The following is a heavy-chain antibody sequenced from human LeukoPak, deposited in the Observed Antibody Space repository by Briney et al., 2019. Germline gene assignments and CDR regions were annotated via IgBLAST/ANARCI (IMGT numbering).Heavy chain of an antibody. Sequence: PSETLSLTCTVSGGSISSSSYYWGWIRQPPGKGLEWIGSIYYSGSTYYNPSLKSRVTISVDTSKNQFSLKLSSVTAADTAVYYCARDRLGRTGAFDIWGQGTMVTVSS. V-gene: IGHV4-39*07. CDR3: ARDRLGRTGAFDI. J-gene: IGHJ3*02. D-gene: IGHD3/OR15-3a*01. CDR1: GGSISSSSYY. CDR2: IYYSGST.